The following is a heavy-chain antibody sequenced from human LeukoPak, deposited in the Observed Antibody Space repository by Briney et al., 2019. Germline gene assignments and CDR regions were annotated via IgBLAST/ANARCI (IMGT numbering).Heavy chain of an antibody. CDR1: GYTFTSYG. V-gene: IGHV1-18*01. J-gene: IGHJ4*02. CDR2: ISPYNGNT. Sequence: GASVKVSCKSSGYTFTSYGISWVRQAPGQGLEWMGWISPYNGNTNYAQRLQGRVTMTTDTSTSTAYMELRSLRSDDTAVYYCAKGDSSRFDYWGQGTLVTVSS. D-gene: IGHD6-13*01. CDR3: AKGDSSRFDY.